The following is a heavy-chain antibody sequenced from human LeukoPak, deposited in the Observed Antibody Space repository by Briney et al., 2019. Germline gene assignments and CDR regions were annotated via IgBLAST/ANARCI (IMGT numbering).Heavy chain of an antibody. CDR1: GGSFSGYY. CDR2: INHSGST. CDR3: ARDDFWSGYYTPRRAFDI. Sequence: SETLSLTCAVYGGSFSGYYWSWIRQPPGKGLEWIGEINHSGSTNYNPSLKSRVTISVDTSKNQFSLKLSSVTAADTAVYYCARDDFWSGYYTPRRAFDIWGQGTMVTVSS. D-gene: IGHD3-3*01. J-gene: IGHJ3*02. V-gene: IGHV4-34*01.